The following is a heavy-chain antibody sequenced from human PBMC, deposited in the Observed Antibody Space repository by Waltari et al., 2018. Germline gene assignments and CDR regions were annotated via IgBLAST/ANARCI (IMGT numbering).Heavy chain of an antibody. CDR2: ISPIFVTA. D-gene: IGHD2-15*01. J-gene: IGHJ4*02. CDR3: ARGYCSGGSCYSGGEDYFDY. Sequence: QVQLVQSGAEVKKPGSSVKVSCKASGGTFSSYAISWVRQAPGQGLEWMGGISPIFVTANFAQKFQGRVTITGDESTGKAYMELSSLRSEDTAVDDCARGYCSGGSCYSGGEDYFDYWGQGTLVTVSA. V-gene: IGHV1-69*13. CDR1: GGTFSSYA.